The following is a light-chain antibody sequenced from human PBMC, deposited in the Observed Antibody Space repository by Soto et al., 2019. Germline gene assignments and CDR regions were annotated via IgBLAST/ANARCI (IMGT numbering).Light chain of an antibody. J-gene: IGKJ2*01. V-gene: IGKV1-39*01. CDR2: AAS. Sequence: EIQMTQSPSSLSASVGDRVTITCRASQSISSYLNWYQQKPGKAPKLLIYAASSLQSGVPSRFSGSGSGTDFTLTISSLQPEDFATYYCQQSYSTPLFGHGTNLEIK. CDR1: QSISSY. CDR3: QQSYSTPL.